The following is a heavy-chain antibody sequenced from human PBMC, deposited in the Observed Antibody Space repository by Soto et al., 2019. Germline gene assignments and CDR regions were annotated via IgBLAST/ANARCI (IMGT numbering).Heavy chain of an antibody. V-gene: IGHV3-33*06. J-gene: IGHJ4*02. D-gene: IGHD5-18*01. CDR3: AKDEGRYTYGLRDC. Sequence: GGALRLSCAASGFTFSNYGMHWVRQAPGKGLEWVAVIWYDGSYKYYADSVKGRFTISRDNSRTTLHLQMNSLRAEDTAVYYCAKDEGRYTYGLRDCWGQGTLVTVSS. CDR1: GFTFSNYG. CDR2: IWYDGSYK.